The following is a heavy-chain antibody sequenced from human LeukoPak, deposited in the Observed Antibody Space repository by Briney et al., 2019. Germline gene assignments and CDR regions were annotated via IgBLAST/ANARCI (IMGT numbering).Heavy chain of an antibody. J-gene: IGHJ6*03. CDR3: AKDRVCSGRRCYHADYYYYMDV. CDR1: GFILSSYW. CDR2: IKQEGSEK. V-gene: IGHV3-7*01. Sequence: GGSLRLSCPASGFILSSYWMSWVRQAPGKGLEWVANIKQEGSEKYYVDSVKGRFHISRENPKNSLSLQMNRLRAEDTAVYYCAKDRVCSGRRCYHADYYYYMDVWGKGTTVTISS. D-gene: IGHD2-15*01.